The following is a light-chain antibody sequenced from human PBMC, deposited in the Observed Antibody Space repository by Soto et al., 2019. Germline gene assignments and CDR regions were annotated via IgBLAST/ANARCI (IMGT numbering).Light chain of an antibody. CDR2: EVS. V-gene: IGLV2-8*01. CDR3: SSYAGSTPYV. Sequence: QSALTQPPSASGSPGQSVTISCTGTSSDVGGYNYVSWYQQHPGKAPKLMLYEVSKRPSGVPDRFSGSKSGNTASLTVSGLQAEDEADYYCSSYAGSTPYVFGTGTKLTVL. J-gene: IGLJ1*01. CDR1: SSDVGGYNY.